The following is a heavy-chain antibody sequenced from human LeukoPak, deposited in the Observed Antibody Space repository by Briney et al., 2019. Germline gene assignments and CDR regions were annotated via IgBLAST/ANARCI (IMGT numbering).Heavy chain of an antibody. Sequence: SQTLSLTCVISGDSVSSNSAAWNWIRQSPSRGLEWLGRTYYRSKWYYDYALSVKSRITINPDTSKNQFSLQLNSVTPDDTAVYYCARDGSSSWDFDYWGQGTLDAVSS. J-gene: IGHJ4*02. CDR2: TYYRSKWYY. CDR3: ARDGSSSWDFDY. V-gene: IGHV6-1*01. D-gene: IGHD2-15*01. CDR1: GDSVSSNSAA.